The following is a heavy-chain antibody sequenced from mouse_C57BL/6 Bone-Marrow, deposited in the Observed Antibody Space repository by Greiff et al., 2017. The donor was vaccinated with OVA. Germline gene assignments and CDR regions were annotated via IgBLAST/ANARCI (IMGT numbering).Heavy chain of an antibody. CDR3: TTDGSSWGDY. D-gene: IGHD1-1*01. J-gene: IGHJ2*01. V-gene: IGHV14-4*01. CDR2: IDPENGDT. CDR1: GFNIKDDY. Sequence: VQLQQSGAELVRPGASVKLSCTASGFNIKDDYMHRVKQRPEQGLEWIGWIDPENGDTEYASKFQGKATITADTSSNTAYLQLSSLTSEDTAVYYCTTDGSSWGDYWGQGTTLTVSS.